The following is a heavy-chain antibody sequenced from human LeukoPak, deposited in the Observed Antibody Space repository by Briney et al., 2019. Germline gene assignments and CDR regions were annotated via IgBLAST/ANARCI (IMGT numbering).Heavy chain of an antibody. CDR1: GGSFSGYY. D-gene: IGHD6-19*01. CDR2: INHSGST. V-gene: IGHV4-34*01. J-gene: IGHJ5*02. CDR3: ARDNGGWYEGWFDP. Sequence: PSETLSLTCAVYGGSFSGYYWSWIRQPPGKGLEWIGEINHSGSTNYNPSLKSRVTISVDTSKNQFSLKLSSVTAADTAVYYCARDNGGWYEGWFDPWGQGTLVTVSS.